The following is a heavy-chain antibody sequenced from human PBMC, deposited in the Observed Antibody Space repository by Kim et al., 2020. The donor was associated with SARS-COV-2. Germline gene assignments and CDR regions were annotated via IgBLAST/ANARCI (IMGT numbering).Heavy chain of an antibody. J-gene: IGHJ5*02. Sequence: QGRVTITADKSTSTAYMELSSLRSEDTAVYYCARDLTSIPYSSGWGWFDPWGQGTLVTVSS. V-gene: IGHV1-69*04. CDR3: ARDLTSIPYSSGWGWFDP. D-gene: IGHD6-19*01.